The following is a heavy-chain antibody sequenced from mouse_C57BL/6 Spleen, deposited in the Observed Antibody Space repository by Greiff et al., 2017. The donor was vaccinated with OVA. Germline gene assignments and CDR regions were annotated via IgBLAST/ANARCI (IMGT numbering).Heavy chain of an antibody. CDR1: GFNIKDYY. J-gene: IGHJ1*03. CDR3: ARDLDYGSWGYFDV. V-gene: IGHV14-2*01. Sequence: VQLQQSGAELVKPGASVKLSCTASGFNIKDYYMHWVKQRTEQGLEWIGRIDPEDGETKYAPKFQGKATITADTSSNTAYLQLGSLTSEDTAVYYCARDLDYGSWGYFDVWGTGTTVTVSS. D-gene: IGHD1-1*01. CDR2: IDPEDGET.